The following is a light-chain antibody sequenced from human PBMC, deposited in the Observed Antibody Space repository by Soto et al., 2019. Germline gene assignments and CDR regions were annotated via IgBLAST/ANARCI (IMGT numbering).Light chain of an antibody. CDR3: AALDDSLNGDV. Sequence: QSVLTQPPSVSEAPRQRVTISCSGSSSNIGNNAVNWYQQLPGKAPKLLIYYDDLLPSGVSDRFSGSKSGTSASLAISGLQSEDEADYYCAALDDSLNGDVFGTGTKLTVL. J-gene: IGLJ1*01. CDR1: SSNIGNNA. V-gene: IGLV1-36*01. CDR2: YDD.